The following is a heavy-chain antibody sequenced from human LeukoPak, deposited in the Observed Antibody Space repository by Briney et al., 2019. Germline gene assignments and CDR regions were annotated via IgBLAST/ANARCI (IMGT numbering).Heavy chain of an antibody. D-gene: IGHD5-18*01. J-gene: IGHJ4*02. V-gene: IGHV3-48*04. CDR3: ATVDTGDY. CDR2: ISSSGSTI. CDR1: GFTFSSYS. Sequence: GXSLXXSCAASGFTFSSYSMNWVRQAPGKGLEWVSYISSSGSTIYYADSVKGRFTISRDNAKNSLYLQMNSLRAEDTAVYYCATVDTGDYWGQGTLVTVSS.